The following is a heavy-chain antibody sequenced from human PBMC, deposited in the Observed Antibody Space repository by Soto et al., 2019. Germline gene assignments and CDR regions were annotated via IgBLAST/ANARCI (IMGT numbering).Heavy chain of an antibody. J-gene: IGHJ6*02. CDR2: ISYDGSNK. CDR3: ARGDCTNGVCYFYYYDYGMDV. CDR1: GFTFSSYA. Sequence: QVQLVESGGGVVQPGRSLRLSCAASGFTFSSYAMHWVRQAPGKGLEWVAVISYDGSNKYYADSVKGRFTISRDNSKNTLYLQMNSLRAEDTAVYYCARGDCTNGVCYFYYYDYGMDVWGQGTTVTVSS. D-gene: IGHD2-8*01. V-gene: IGHV3-30-3*01.